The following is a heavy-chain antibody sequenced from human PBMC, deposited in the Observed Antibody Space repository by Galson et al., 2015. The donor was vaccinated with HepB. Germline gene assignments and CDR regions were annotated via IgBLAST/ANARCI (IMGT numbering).Heavy chain of an antibody. D-gene: IGHD2-2*01. CDR1: GYSFTSYW. V-gene: IGHV5-51*01. J-gene: IGHJ4*02. CDR3: ARQLGYCSSTSCSLEGFDY. Sequence: QSGAEVKKPGESLKISCKGSGYSFTSYWIGWVRQMPGKGLEWMGIIYPGDSDTRYSPSFQGQVTISADKSISTAYLQWSSLKASDTAMYYCARQLGYCSSTSCSLEGFDYWGQGTLVTVSS. CDR2: IYPGDSDT.